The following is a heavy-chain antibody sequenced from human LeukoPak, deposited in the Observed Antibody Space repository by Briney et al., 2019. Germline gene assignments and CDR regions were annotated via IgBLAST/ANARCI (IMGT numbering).Heavy chain of an antibody. V-gene: IGHV4-34*01. CDR1: GGSFSGYY. CDR3: ARVRLLRYFDWLPRGNWFDP. J-gene: IGHJ5*02. D-gene: IGHD3-9*01. Sequence: PSETLSLTCAVYGGSFSGYYWSWIRQPPGKGLEWIGEINHSGSTNYNPSLKSRVTISVDTSKNQFSLKLGSVTAADTAVYYCARVRLLRYFDWLPRGNWFDPWGQGTLVTVSS. CDR2: INHSGST.